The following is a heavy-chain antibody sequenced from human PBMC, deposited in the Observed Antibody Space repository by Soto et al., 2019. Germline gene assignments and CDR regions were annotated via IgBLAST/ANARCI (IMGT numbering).Heavy chain of an antibody. CDR1: GYTFTSNG. V-gene: IGHV1-18*01. J-gene: IGHJ6*02. CDR2: ISAYNGNT. CDR3: ARVNVTITMIVVVIGGMDV. Sequence: ASVKVSCKASGYTFTSNGISWVRQAPGQGLEWMGWISAYNGNTNYAQKLQGRVTMTTDTSTSTAYMELRSLRSDDTAVYYCARVNVTITMIVVVIGGMDVWGQGTTVTAP. D-gene: IGHD3-22*01.